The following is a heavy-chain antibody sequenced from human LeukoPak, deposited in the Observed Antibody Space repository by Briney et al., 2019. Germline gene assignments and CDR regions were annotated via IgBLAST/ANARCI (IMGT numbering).Heavy chain of an antibody. CDR2: INPSGGST. J-gene: IGHJ3*02. V-gene: IGHV1-46*01. Sequence: GASVKDSCKASGYTFTSYYMHWVRQDPGQRLEWIGIINPSGGSTSYAQKFQGRVTMTRDTSTSTVYMELSSLRSEDTAVYYCARVKPNYYDSSAYGTFDIWGQGTMVTVSS. D-gene: IGHD3-22*01. CDR3: ARVKPNYYDSSAYGTFDI. CDR1: GYTFTSYY.